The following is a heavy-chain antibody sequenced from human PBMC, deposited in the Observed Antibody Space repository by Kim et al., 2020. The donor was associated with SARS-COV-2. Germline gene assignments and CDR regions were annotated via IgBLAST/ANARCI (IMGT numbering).Heavy chain of an antibody. D-gene: IGHD1-1*01. CDR1: GGSISSNY. J-gene: IGHJ6*02. V-gene: IGHV4-59*08. CDR3: ARSGRPGRGALRAMDD. Sequence: SETLSLTCTVSGGSISSNYWTWIRQPPGMGLEWFGHISYIAAASYNPSLKSRATISVGPSKNHFFVRLRSVTAADTAGCYFARSGRPGRGALRAMDDRG. CDR2: ISYIAAA.